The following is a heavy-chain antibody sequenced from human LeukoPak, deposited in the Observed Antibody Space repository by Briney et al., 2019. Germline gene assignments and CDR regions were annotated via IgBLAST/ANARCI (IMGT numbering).Heavy chain of an antibody. CDR2: IYHRGST. Sequence: PSETLSLTCTVSGYSISSGYYWGWIRQPPGKGLEWIGSIYHRGSTYYNPSLKSRVTISVDTSKNQFSLKLSSVTAADTAVYYCGRVRAGSSSPSVRDAFDIWGQGTMVTVSS. V-gene: IGHV4-38-2*02. CDR1: GYSISSGYY. J-gene: IGHJ3*02. D-gene: IGHD6-6*01. CDR3: GRVRAGSSSPSVRDAFDI.